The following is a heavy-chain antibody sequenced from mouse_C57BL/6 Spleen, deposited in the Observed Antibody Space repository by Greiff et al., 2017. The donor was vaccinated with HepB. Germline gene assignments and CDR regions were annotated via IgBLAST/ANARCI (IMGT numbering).Heavy chain of an antibody. V-gene: IGHV5-17*01. Sequence: EVKVEESGGGLVKPGGSLKLSCAASGFTFSDYGMHWVRQAPEKGLEWVAYISSGSSTIYYADTVKGRFTISRDNAKNTLFLQMTSLRSEDTAMYYCARRPYYYGSSYGYFDVWGTGTTVTVSS. CDR1: GFTFSDYG. J-gene: IGHJ1*03. D-gene: IGHD1-1*01. CDR3: ARRPYYYGSSYGYFDV. CDR2: ISSGSSTI.